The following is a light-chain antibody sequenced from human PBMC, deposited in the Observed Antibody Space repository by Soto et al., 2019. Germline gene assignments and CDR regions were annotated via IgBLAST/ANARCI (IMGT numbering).Light chain of an antibody. V-gene: IGKV1-12*01. CDR3: QPANSFPLT. CDR2: AAS. CDR1: QRISSW. Sequence: DIQMTHSPSSVSSSVGDRVTITCRASQRISSWLAWYQQKPGKATKLLIYAASSLQSGVPSRFSGSGSGTDFTLTSSSLQPEDFATYYCQPANSFPLTFVGGTKFEIK. J-gene: IGKJ4*01.